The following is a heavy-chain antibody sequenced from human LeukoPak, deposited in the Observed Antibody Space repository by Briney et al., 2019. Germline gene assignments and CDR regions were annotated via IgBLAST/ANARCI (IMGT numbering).Heavy chain of an antibody. D-gene: IGHD3-9*01. V-gene: IGHV1-69*06. CDR3: PFGVHYDILPPGAFDI. CDR2: IIPIFGTA. J-gene: IGHJ3*02. Sequence: SVKVSCKASGGTFSSYAISWVRQAPGQGLEWMGGIIPIFGTANYAQKFQGRVTITADKSTSTAYMELSSLRSEDTAVYSCPFGVHYDILPPGAFDIWAKGQWSPSLQ. CDR1: GGTFSSYA.